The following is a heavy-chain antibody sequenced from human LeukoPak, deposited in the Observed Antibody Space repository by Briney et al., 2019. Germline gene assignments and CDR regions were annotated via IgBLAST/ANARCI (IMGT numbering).Heavy chain of an antibody. CDR2: ISGGGSST. J-gene: IGHJ6*02. Sequence: GGSLRLSCAASGFTFSSNAMSWVRQAPGKGLEWVSTISGGGSSTYYADSVKGRFTISRDNSKNTLYLQMNSLRAEDTAVYCCAKVLYESSGDYYRYYGMDVWGQGTTVTVSS. D-gene: IGHD3-22*01. CDR1: GFTFSSNA. CDR3: AKVLYESSGDYYRYYGMDV. V-gene: IGHV3-23*01.